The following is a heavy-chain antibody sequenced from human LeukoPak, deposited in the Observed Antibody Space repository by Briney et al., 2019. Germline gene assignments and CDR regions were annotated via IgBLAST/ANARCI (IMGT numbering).Heavy chain of an antibody. CDR3: AADLNYYDSSGSGDY. CDR2: IVVGSGNT. CDR1: GFTFTSSA. V-gene: IGHV1-58*02. J-gene: IGHJ4*02. D-gene: IGHD3-22*01. Sequence: ASVKVSCKASGFTFTSSAMQWVRQARGQRLEWIGWIVVGSGNTNYAQKFQERVTITRDISTSTAYMELTSLRSEDTAVDYCAADLNYYDSSGSGDYWGQGTLVTVSS.